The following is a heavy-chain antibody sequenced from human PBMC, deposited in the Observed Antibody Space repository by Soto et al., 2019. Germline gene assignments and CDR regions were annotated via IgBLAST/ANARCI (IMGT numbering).Heavy chain of an antibody. V-gene: IGHV1-46*01. D-gene: IGHD2-21*02. CDR1: GNTFTNYY. CDR2: INPSGGHT. CDR3: ARGGHVVVVTAAFDY. Sequence: QVQLMQSGAEVKKPGASVKVSCKVSGNTFTNYYIHWVRQAPGQGLEWMGTINPSGGHTTYAQKFLGRVTMTRDTSTSTLYMELTSLRSEDTAVYYCARGGHVVVVTAAFDYWGQGTLVTVSS. J-gene: IGHJ4*02.